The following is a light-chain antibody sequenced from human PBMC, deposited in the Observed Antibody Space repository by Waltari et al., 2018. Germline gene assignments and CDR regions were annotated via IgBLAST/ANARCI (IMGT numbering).Light chain of an antibody. Sequence: QSVVTQPPSASGTPGQRVTISCSGSSSNIGSNYVYWFQQLPGTAPKLLISRHNQRPSGVPDRFSGSKSGTSASLAISGLRSEDEADYYCAAWDDSLSGPVFGGGTKLTVL. V-gene: IGLV1-47*01. J-gene: IGLJ2*01. CDR2: RHN. CDR3: AAWDDSLSGPV. CDR1: SSNIGSNY.